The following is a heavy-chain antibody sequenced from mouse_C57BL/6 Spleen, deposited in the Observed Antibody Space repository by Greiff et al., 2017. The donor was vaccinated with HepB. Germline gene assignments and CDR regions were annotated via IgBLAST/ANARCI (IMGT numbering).Heavy chain of an antibody. J-gene: IGHJ4*01. CDR3: ATYYSNSYAMDY. CDR2: IWGDGST. D-gene: IGHD2-5*01. CDR1: GFSFTSYG. Sequence: VQLLESGPGLVAPSPSLSISCTASGFSFTSYGVSWVRQPPGKGLEWLGVIWGDGSTSYYSALISRLSISNDNSKSQVFLKLNSLQTDDTATYYCATYYSNSYAMDYWGQGTSVTVSS. V-gene: IGHV2-3*01.